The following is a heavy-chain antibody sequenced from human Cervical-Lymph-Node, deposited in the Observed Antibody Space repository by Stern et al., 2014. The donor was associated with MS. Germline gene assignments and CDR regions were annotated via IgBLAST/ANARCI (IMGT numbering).Heavy chain of an antibody. CDR2: ISSSSTLI. CDR3: ATVWM. Sequence: EVQLVESGGGLVQPGGSLRLSCAASGFTFSSYTMNWVRQAPGRGLEWISYISSSSTLISYADSVKGRFTISRDNAKNSLYLQMNSLRDEDTAVYFCATVWMWGQGTLVTVSS. CDR1: GFTFSSYT. J-gene: IGHJ4*02. V-gene: IGHV3-48*02. D-gene: IGHD1-1*01.